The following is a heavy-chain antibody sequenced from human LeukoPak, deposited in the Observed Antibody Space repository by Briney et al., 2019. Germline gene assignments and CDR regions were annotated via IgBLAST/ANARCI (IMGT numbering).Heavy chain of an antibody. D-gene: IGHD4-23*01. CDR3: ARSVEYYFDY. V-gene: IGHV3-11*03. Sequence: GGSLRLSCAASGFTLSDYYMSWIRQAPGKGLEWVLYIGSSSTNTNYADSGKGRFTISRDNAKTSLYLQMNSLRAEDTAVYYCARSVEYYFDYWGQGTLVTVSS. CDR2: IGSSSTNT. J-gene: IGHJ4*02. CDR1: GFTLSDYY.